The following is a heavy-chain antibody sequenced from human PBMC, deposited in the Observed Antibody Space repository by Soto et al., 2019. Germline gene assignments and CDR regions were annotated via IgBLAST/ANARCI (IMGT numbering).Heavy chain of an antibody. D-gene: IGHD5-12*01. CDR2: IYTGDSDT. CDR3: AIRGASKWLKF. V-gene: IGHV5-51*01. J-gene: IGHJ4*02. Sequence: GAALKISCKGSGYSFTSYWIGWVRQVPGKGLEWMGIIYTGDSDTRYSPSFQGQVTISADKSISTAYLQWSSLKASDTAIYYCAIRGASKWLKFWGQGTLDPVSS. CDR1: GYSFTSYW.